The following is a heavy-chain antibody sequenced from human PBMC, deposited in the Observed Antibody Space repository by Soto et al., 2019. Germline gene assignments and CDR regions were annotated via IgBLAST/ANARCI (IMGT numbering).Heavy chain of an antibody. D-gene: IGHD3-22*01. CDR3: AKELSKEGRITMIVVAGNWFDP. CDR2: ISGSGGST. V-gene: IGHV3-23*01. J-gene: IGHJ5*02. CDR1: GFTFSSYA. Sequence: GGSLRLSCAASGFTFSSYAMSWVRQAPGKGLEWVSAISGSGGSTYYADSVKGRFTISRDNSKNTLYLQMNSLRAEDTAVYYCAKELSKEGRITMIVVAGNWFDPWGQGTLVTVSS.